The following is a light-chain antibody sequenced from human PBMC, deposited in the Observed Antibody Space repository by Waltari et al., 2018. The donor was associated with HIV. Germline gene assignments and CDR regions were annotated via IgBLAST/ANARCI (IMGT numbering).Light chain of an antibody. J-gene: IGLJ2*01. CDR3: CSYANSSTV. V-gene: IGLV2-23*01. CDR2: EGS. CDR1: SSDVGNYNP. Sequence: QPALTQFAPGSGSPGQSITIPCPGTSSDVGNYNPVSWYQQHPGKAPKLMIYEGSKRPSGVSNRFSGSKSGNTASLTISGLQAEDEADYYCCSYANSSTVFGGGTKVTVL.